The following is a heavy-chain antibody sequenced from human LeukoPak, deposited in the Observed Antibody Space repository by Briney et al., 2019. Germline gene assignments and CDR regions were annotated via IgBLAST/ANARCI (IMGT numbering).Heavy chain of an antibody. CDR2: FDPEDGET. Sequence: RASVRVSCKVSGYTFTELSMQWVRQAPGKGLEWMGGFDPEDGETIYAQKLGGRVTMTKDTPTDTAYMELSSLRSEDTAVYYCATAANYYGSGRYIGWFDPWGQGTLVTVSS. J-gene: IGHJ5*02. D-gene: IGHD3-10*01. V-gene: IGHV1-24*01. CDR1: GYTFTELS. CDR3: ATAANYYGSGRYIGWFDP.